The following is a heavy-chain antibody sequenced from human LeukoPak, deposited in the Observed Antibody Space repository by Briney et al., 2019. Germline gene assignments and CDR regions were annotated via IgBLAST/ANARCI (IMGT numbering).Heavy chain of an antibody. D-gene: IGHD6-19*01. J-gene: IGHJ6*03. Sequence: SETLSLTCAVYGGSFSGYYWSWIRQPPGKGLEWIGSIYYSGSTYYNPSLKSRVTISVDTSRNQFSLKLSSVTAADPAVYYCARVRIAVAGGRNYYYYYMDVWGKGTTVTVSS. V-gene: IGHV4-34*01. CDR3: ARVRIAVAGGRNYYYYYMDV. CDR2: IYYSGST. CDR1: GGSFSGYY.